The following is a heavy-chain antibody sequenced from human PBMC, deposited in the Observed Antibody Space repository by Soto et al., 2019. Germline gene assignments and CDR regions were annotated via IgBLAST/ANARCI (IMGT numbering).Heavy chain of an antibody. CDR2: IYKSATT. V-gene: IGHV4-30-4*01. CDR3: ARGRYCLTGRCFPNWFDS. J-gene: IGHJ5*01. CDR1: GDSISNLDYF. D-gene: IGHD7-27*01. Sequence: TSETLSLTCSVSGDSISNLDYFWAWIRQPPGQALEYIGYIYKSATTYYNPSFESRVAISVDTSKSQFSLNVTSVTAADTAVYFCARGRYCLTGRCFPNWFDSWGQGALVTVSS.